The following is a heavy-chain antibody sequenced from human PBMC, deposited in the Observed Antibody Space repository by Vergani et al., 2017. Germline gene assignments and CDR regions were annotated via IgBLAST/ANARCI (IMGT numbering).Heavy chain of an antibody. J-gene: IGHJ4*02. CDR2: TRNKANSYTT. Sequence: VQLQESGPGLVKSSETLSLTCSVSFDSIRNLYCNWIRQPPGKGLEWVGRTRNKANSYTTEYAASVKGRFTISRDDSKNSLYLQMNSLKTEDTAVYYCARGALLDWGQGTLVTVSS. V-gene: IGHV3-72*01. D-gene: IGHD2/OR15-2a*01. CDR3: ARGALLD. CDR1: FDSIRNLY.